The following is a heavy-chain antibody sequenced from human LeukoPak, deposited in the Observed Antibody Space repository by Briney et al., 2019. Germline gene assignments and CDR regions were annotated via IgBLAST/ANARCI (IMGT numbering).Heavy chain of an antibody. CDR3: ARLYSGSSEQDY. D-gene: IGHD1-26*01. Sequence: PSETLSLTCTVSGGSISSYYWSWIRQPPGKGLEWIGYVYHSGSTNYNPSLKSRVTMSVDTSKNQVSLRLSSVTAADTAVYYCARLYSGSSEQDYWGQGTPVTVSS. V-gene: IGHV4-59*01. CDR1: GGSISSYY. J-gene: IGHJ4*02. CDR2: VYHSGST.